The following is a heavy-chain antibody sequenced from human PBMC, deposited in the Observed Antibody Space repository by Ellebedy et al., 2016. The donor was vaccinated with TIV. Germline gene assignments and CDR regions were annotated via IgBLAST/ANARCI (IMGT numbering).Heavy chain of an antibody. CDR2: LSSSGSLM. J-gene: IGHJ2*01. CDR3: SRDRGGNRSYSWYFDL. D-gene: IGHD4-11*01. V-gene: IGHV3-11*04. CDR1: GFTFSDHY. Sequence: GESLKISCAASGFTFSDHYMSWIRQAPGKGLEWVSYLSSSGSLMYYADSVKGRFTISRDNAKNSLYLQMNSLRAEDTAVYYCSRDRGGNRSYSWYFDLWGRGTLVTVSS.